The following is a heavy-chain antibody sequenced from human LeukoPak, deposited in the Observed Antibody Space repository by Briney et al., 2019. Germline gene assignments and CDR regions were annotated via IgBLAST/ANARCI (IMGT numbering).Heavy chain of an antibody. J-gene: IGHJ3*02. CDR2: INPTGGST. CDR3: ATASYSGSYFAFDI. Sequence: ASVKVSCKASGYTFTSYYMHWVRQAPGQGLEWMGLINPTGGSTGYAQKFQGRVTMTEDTSTDTAYMELSSLRSEDTAVYYCATASYSGSYFAFDIWGQGTMVTVSS. V-gene: IGHV1-46*01. D-gene: IGHD1-26*01. CDR1: GYTFTSYY.